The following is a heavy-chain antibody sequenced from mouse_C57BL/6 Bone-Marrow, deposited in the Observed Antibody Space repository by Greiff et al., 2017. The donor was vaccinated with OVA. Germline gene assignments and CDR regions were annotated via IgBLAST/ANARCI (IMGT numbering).Heavy chain of an antibody. CDR1: GYTFTSYG. CDR3: ARESSGYVGWFAY. D-gene: IGHD3-2*02. Sequence: VQGVESGAELARPGASVKLSCKASGYTFTSYGISWVKQRTGQGLEWIGEIYPRSGNTYYNEKFKGKATLTADKSSSTAYMELRSLTSEDDAVDFCARESSGYVGWFAYWGQGTLVTVSA. J-gene: IGHJ3*01. V-gene: IGHV1-81*01. CDR2: IYPRSGNT.